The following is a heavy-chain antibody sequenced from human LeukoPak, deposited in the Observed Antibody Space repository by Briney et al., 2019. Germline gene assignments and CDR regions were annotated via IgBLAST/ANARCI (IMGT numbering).Heavy chain of an antibody. D-gene: IGHD6-13*01. CDR3: ARDRIAAAGTLDY. Sequence: GGSLRLSCAASGFTFRSYSMNWVRQAPGKGLEWVSSISSSSSYIYYADSVKGRFTISRDNAKNSLYLQMNSLRAEDTAVYYCARDRIAAAGTLDYWGQGTLVTVSS. J-gene: IGHJ4*02. CDR2: ISSSSSYI. V-gene: IGHV3-21*01. CDR1: GFTFRSYS.